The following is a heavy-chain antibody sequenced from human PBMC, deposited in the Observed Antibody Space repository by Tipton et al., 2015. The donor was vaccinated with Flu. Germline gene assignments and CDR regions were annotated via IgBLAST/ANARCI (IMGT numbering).Heavy chain of an antibody. D-gene: IGHD5-12*01. CDR3: ARHSTDSGYDFWVIDY. J-gene: IGHJ4*02. CDR2: IFNTGST. CDR1: GDSISSYS. Sequence: TLSLTCTVSGDSISSYSWSWIRQPPGKGLEWIGYIFNTGSTRYNPSLKSRVTISFDTSKDQFSLKLTSVTAADTAVYFCARHSTDSGYDFWVIDYRGQGILVTVSS. V-gene: IGHV4-59*08.